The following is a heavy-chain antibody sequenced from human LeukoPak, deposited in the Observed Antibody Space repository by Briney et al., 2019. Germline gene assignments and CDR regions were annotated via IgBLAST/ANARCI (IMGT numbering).Heavy chain of an antibody. V-gene: IGHV3-23*01. CDR3: ANSPIMITFGGVFVPTGAFDI. Sequence: GGSLRLSCAASGFTFSSYAMSWVRQAPGKGLEWVSAISGSGGSTYYADSVKGGFTISRDNSKNTLYLQMNSLRAEDTAVYYCANSPIMITFGGVFVPTGAFDIWGQGTMVTVSS. J-gene: IGHJ3*02. D-gene: IGHD3-16*02. CDR2: ISGSGGST. CDR1: GFTFSSYA.